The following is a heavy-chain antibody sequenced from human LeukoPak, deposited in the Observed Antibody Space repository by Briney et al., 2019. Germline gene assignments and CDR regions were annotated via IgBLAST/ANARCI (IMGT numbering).Heavy chain of an antibody. J-gene: IGHJ6*03. CDR3: ARLTTPEYSSGWQPYYYYYYMDV. V-gene: IGHV4-34*01. D-gene: IGHD6-19*01. Sequence: SETLSLTCAVYGGSFSGYYWSWIRQPPGKGLEWIGEINHSGSTNYNPSLKSRVTISVDTSKNQFSLKLSSVTAADTAVYYCARLTTPEYSSGWQPYYYYYYMDVWGKGPKVTVSS. CDR2: INHSGST. CDR1: GGSFSGYY.